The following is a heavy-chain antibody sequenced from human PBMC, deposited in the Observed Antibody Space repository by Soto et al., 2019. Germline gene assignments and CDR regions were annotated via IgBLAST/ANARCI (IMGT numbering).Heavy chain of an antibody. V-gene: IGHV4-59*01. J-gene: IGHJ3*01. D-gene: IGHD2-2*01. CDR1: GGSISTYF. Sequence: QVQLQESGPGLVKPSETLSLTCTVSGGSISTYFWNWLRQPPGKGLEWIAYISDSGKILYNPSLKSRVTLSLDASKNQFPLRLSSVTAADTSVYYCARDRMASDATEVAFDFWGQGTMVTVSS. CDR2: ISDSGKI. CDR3: ARDRMASDATEVAFDF.